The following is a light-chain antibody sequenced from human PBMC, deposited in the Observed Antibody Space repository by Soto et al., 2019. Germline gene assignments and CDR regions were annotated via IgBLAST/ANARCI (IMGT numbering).Light chain of an antibody. CDR2: DAS. V-gene: IGKV3-11*01. J-gene: IGKJ4*01. CDR1: QSVSSS. Sequence: EIVLTQSPATLSLSPGETATLSCRASQSVSSSLAWYQQKPGRTPRLLIYDASNRATGIPARFSGSGSGTDFTLTVSSLEPEYFAVYYCQQRSSWPLTFGGGTKVEIK. CDR3: QQRSSWPLT.